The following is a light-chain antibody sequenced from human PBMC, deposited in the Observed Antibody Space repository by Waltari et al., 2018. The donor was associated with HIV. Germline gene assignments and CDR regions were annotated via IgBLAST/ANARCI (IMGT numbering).Light chain of an antibody. Sequence: EIKLTQTPSALSASVGERVTITCGASQTVSDWLAWYQQRPGKAPKLLIFKASGLESGVPSRFSGSLSGTEFTLTISSLQPDVLATYYCQQYSTFPGTFGQGTKVEI. CDR3: QQYSTFPGT. CDR2: KAS. CDR1: QTVSDW. V-gene: IGKV1-5*03. J-gene: IGKJ1*01.